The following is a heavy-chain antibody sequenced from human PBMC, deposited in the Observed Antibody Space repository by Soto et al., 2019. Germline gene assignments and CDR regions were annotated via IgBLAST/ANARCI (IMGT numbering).Heavy chain of an antibody. CDR2: ISAGGGSP. Sequence: GGALTLSCVSSGLTFRPYSLNLVRQAPGKGMGWVSAISAGGGSPYYGDSVKGRFTISRDNSKNTVYLQMNRLRAEDTAVYYCARGRTFYDILTGYPDHFDFWGQGTLVTVSS. J-gene: IGHJ4*02. V-gene: IGHV3-23*01. CDR1: GLTFRPYS. D-gene: IGHD3-9*01. CDR3: ARGRTFYDILTGYPDHFDF.